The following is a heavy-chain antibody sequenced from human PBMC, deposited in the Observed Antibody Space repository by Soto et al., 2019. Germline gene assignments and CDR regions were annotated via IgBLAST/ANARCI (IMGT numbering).Heavy chain of an antibody. CDR2: IIHRGTT. J-gene: IGHJ4*02. CDR3: ARERRGFGYIDY. V-gene: IGHV4-59*01. CDR1: GDSISNSY. D-gene: IGHD3-3*01. Sequence: QVQLQESGPGLVKPSETLSLTCTVSGDSISNSYWSRIRQPPGKRLEWIGYIIHRGTTNYNPSLKSRVTMSLDTSKNQVSLRLTSVTAADTAVYFCARERRGFGYIDYWGQGTLVTVSS.